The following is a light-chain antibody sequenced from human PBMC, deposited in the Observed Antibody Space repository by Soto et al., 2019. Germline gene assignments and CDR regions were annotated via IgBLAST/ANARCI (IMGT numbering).Light chain of an antibody. CDR1: QSVSSN. CDR3: QRHNAWPRT. CDR2: AAS. Sequence: EIVMTQSPATLSVSPGERATLSCRASQSVSSNLAWYQQKPGQPPRLLMYAASTRATGIPARLSGRGSGSEYTLALSGLQSDDFGVYYRQRHNAWPRTFGQGTNVEIK. J-gene: IGKJ1*01. V-gene: IGKV3-15*01.